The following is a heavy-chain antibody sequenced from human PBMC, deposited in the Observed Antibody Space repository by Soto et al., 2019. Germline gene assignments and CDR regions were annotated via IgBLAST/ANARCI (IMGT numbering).Heavy chain of an antibody. Sequence: PSETLSLTCTVSGGSISSGGYYWSWIRQHPGKGLEWIGYIYYSGSTYYNPSLKSRVTISVDTSKNQFSLKLSSVTAADTAVYYCARAVARYCSSTSCPDAFDIWGQGTMVT. CDR3: ARAVARYCSSTSCPDAFDI. D-gene: IGHD2-2*01. CDR1: GGSISSGGYY. CDR2: IYYSGST. V-gene: IGHV4-31*03. J-gene: IGHJ3*02.